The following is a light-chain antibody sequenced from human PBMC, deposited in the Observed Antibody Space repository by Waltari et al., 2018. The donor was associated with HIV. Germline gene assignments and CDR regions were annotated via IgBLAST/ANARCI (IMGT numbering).Light chain of an antibody. J-gene: IGLJ2*01. CDR3: SSYAGSRGL. Sequence: QSALTQPPSASGSPGQSVTIPCTGTSSDVGGYTYVSWYQQHPGKAPKLLIYEVTERPSGVSSRFSGSKSGYTASLTVSGLQAEDEADYYCSSYAGSRGLFGGGTKLTV. V-gene: IGLV2-8*01. CDR1: SSDVGGYTY. CDR2: EVT.